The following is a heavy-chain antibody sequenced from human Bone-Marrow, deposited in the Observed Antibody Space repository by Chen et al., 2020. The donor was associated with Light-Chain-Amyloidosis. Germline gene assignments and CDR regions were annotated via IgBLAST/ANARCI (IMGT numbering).Heavy chain of an antibody. CDR2: IYPDDSYA. CDR3: ARRRDGYNFDY. Sequence: EVQLEQSGPEVKKHGESLKISCKGPGYTFPNYWIGWVRQMPGKGLEWMGVIYPDDSYARYSPSFEGQVTISADNSITTAYLQWRSLKASDTAMYYCARRRDGYNFDYWGQGTLVTVSS. J-gene: IGHJ4*02. D-gene: IGHD5-12*01. V-gene: IGHV5-51*01. CDR1: GYTFPNYW.